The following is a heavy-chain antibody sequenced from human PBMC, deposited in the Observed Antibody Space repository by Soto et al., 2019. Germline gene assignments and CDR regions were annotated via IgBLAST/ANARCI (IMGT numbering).Heavy chain of an antibody. CDR3: ARGLSMVRGVIITWPSWFDP. CDR1: GGSFSGYY. D-gene: IGHD3-10*01. CDR2: INHSGST. J-gene: IGHJ5*02. V-gene: IGHV4-34*01. Sequence: QVQLQQWGAGLLKPSETLSLTCAVYGGSFSGYYWSWIRQPPGKGLEWSGEINHSGSTNYNPSLKSRVTISVDTSKNQFSLKLSSVTAADTAVYYCARGLSMVRGVIITWPSWFDPWGQGTLVTVSS.